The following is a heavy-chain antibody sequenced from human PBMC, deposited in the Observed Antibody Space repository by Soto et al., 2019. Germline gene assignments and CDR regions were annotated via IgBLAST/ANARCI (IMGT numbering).Heavy chain of an antibody. Sequence: GASVKVSCKASGYTFISYAMHWVRQAPGQRLEWMGWINAGNGNTKYSQRFQGRVTITRDTSASTAYMEVSSLRSEDTAVYYCARDRPGIAAAGFDYWGQGTLVTVSS. CDR1: GYTFISYA. CDR3: ARDRPGIAAAGFDY. CDR2: INAGNGNT. J-gene: IGHJ4*02. V-gene: IGHV1-3*01. D-gene: IGHD6-13*01.